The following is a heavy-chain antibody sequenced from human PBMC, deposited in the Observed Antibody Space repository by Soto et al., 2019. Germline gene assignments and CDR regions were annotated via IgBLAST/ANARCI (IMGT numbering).Heavy chain of an antibody. V-gene: IGHV3-15*07. D-gene: IGHD1-26*01. CDR1: GFTFSNAW. J-gene: IGHJ6*02. Sequence: EVQLVESGGGLVKPGGSLRLSCAASGFTFSNAWMNWVRQAPGKGLEWVGRIKSKTDGGTTDYAAPVKGRFTISRDDSKNTLYLQMNSLKTEDTAVYYCTTDLLLLGFDYYYGMDVWGQGTTVTVSS. CDR3: TTDLLLLGFDYYYGMDV. CDR2: IKSKTDGGTT.